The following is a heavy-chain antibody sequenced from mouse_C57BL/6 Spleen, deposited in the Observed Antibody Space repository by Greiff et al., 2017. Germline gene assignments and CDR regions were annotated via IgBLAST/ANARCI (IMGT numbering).Heavy chain of an antibody. CDR2: ISSGSSTI. Sequence: EVKLVESGGGLVKPGGSLKLSCAASGFTFSDYGMHWVRQAPEKGLEWVAYISSGSSTIYYADTVKGRFTISRDNAKNTLFLQMTSLRSEDTAMYYCARHYSNYVAWFAYWGQGTLVTVSA. CDR1: GFTFSDYG. CDR3: ARHYSNYVAWFAY. V-gene: IGHV5-17*01. D-gene: IGHD2-5*01. J-gene: IGHJ3*01.